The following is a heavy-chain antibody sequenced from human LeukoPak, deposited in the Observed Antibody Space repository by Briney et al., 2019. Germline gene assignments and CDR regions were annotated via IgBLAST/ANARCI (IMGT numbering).Heavy chain of an antibody. J-gene: IGHJ4*02. CDR3: ARDFSRGWPRNYFDY. Sequence: PGGSLRLSCAASGFTFSSYGMHWVRQAPGKGLEWVAVIWYDGSNKYYADSVKGRFTISRDNSKNTLYLQMNSLRAEDTAVYYCARDFSRGWPRNYFDYWGQGTLVTVSS. CDR2: IWYDGSNK. V-gene: IGHV3-33*01. D-gene: IGHD6-19*01. CDR1: GFTFSSYG.